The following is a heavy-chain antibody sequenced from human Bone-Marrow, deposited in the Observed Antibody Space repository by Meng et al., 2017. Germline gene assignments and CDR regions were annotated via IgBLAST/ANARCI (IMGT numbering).Heavy chain of an antibody. V-gene: IGHV3-48*03. D-gene: IGHD3-9*01. CDR1: GFTFSSYE. Sequence: GESLKISCAASGFTFSSYEMNWVRQAPGKGLEWVSYISSSGSTIYYADSVKGRFTISRDNAKNSLYLQMNSLRAEDTAVYYCERTPHRVGVTDWYYFDYWGQGTLVTVSS. J-gene: IGHJ4*02. CDR3: ERTPHRVGVTDWYYFDY. CDR2: ISSSGSTI.